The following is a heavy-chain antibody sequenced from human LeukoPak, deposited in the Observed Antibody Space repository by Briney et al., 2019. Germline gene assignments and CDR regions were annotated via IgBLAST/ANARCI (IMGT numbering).Heavy chain of an antibody. Sequence: GGSLRLSCAASGFTFSTFSMSWVRQASGRGLEWVSTIYASGGFTDYADSVKGRFTISRDNSKNTLYLQMNSLSADDTAVYYCARGSTRRDDRRGFDPWGQGTLVTVSS. CDR3: ARGSTRRDDRRGFDP. V-gene: IGHV3-23*01. CDR2: IYASGGFT. CDR1: GFTFSTFS. D-gene: IGHD3-22*01. J-gene: IGHJ5*02.